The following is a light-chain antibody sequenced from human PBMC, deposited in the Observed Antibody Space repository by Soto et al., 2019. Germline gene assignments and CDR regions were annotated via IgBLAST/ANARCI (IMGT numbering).Light chain of an antibody. CDR3: CSSAGGFTCV. J-gene: IGLJ3*02. CDR2: YVS. V-gene: IGLV2-11*01. Sequence: QSALTQPRSVSGSPGQSVTISCTGTSSDVVSWYQQHPGKAPKLIIYYVSQRPSGVPDRFSGSKSGNTASLTISGLQAEDEADYYCCSSAGGFTCVFGGGTKVTVL. CDR1: SSDV.